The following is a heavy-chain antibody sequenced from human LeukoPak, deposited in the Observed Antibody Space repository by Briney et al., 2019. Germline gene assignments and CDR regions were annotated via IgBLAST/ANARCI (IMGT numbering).Heavy chain of an antibody. CDR3: ARESIAVAGAPFDY. J-gene: IGHJ4*02. D-gene: IGHD6-19*01. V-gene: IGHV3-48*03. CDR2: ISSGSTI. CDR1: GFTFSSYE. Sequence: GGSLRLSCAASGFTFSSYEMNWVRQAPGKGLEWVSYISSGSTIYDAGSVKGRFTISRDNAKNSLYLQMNSLRAEDTAVYYCARESIAVAGAPFDYWGQGTLVTVSS.